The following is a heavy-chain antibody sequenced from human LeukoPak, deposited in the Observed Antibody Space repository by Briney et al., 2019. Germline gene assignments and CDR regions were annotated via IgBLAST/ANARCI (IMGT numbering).Heavy chain of an antibody. CDR2: IYSSGST. Sequence: SETLSLTCTVSGGSISNYYWSWIRQPPGKGLEWIGYIYSSGSTNCNPSLKTRVTISVDTSKNQFSLKLSAVTAADTAVYYCAREGSTNILDYWGQGTLVTVSS. CDR1: GGSISNYY. V-gene: IGHV4-59*01. D-gene: IGHD2-2*01. CDR3: AREGSTNILDY. J-gene: IGHJ4*02.